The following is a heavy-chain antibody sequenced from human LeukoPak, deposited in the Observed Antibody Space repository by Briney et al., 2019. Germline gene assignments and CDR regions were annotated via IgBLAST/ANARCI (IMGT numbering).Heavy chain of an antibody. D-gene: IGHD6-19*01. CDR2: INHSGST. CDR1: GGSFSGYY. J-gene: IGHJ3*02. CDR3: ARHPARGAAGYAFDI. Sequence: SETLSLTCAVYGGSFSGYYWSWIRQPPGKGLEWIGEINHSGSTNYNPSLKSRVTISVDTSKNQFSLKLSSVTAADTAVYYCARHPARGAAGYAFDIWGQGTMVTVSS. V-gene: IGHV4-34*01.